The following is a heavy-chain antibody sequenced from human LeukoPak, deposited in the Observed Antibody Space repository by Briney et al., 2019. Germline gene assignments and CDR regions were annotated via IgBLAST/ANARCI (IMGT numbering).Heavy chain of an antibody. CDR1: GGSISSGSYY. CDR3: ARAQYSNSWYDY. J-gene: IGHJ4*02. Sequence: SETLSLTCTVSGGSISSGSYYWSWIRQPAGKGLEWIGRIYTSGSTNYNPSLKSRVTISVDTSKNQFSLKLSSVTAADTAVYYCARAQYSNSWYDYWGQGTLVTVSS. V-gene: IGHV4-61*02. D-gene: IGHD6-13*01. CDR2: IYTSGST.